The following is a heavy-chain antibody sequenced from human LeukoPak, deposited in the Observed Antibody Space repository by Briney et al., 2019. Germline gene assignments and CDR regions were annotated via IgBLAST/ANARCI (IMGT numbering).Heavy chain of an antibody. CDR2: IYYSGST. Sequence: SETLSLTCTVSGGSISSYYWSWIRQPPGKGLEWIGYIYYSGSTNYNPSLKSRVTISVDTSKNQFSLRLSSVTAADTAVYYCARQTGSGLFILPGGQGTLVTVSS. CDR1: GGSISSYY. V-gene: IGHV4-59*01. J-gene: IGHJ4*02. CDR3: ARQTGSGLFILP. D-gene: IGHD3/OR15-3a*01.